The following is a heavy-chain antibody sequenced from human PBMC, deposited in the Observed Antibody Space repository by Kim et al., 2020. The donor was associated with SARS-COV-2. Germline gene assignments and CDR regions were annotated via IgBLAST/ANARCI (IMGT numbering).Heavy chain of an antibody. CDR3: AKTYSYDSSGTSLGY. V-gene: IGHV3-23*02. D-gene: IGHD3-22*01. J-gene: IGHJ4*02. Sequence: DSGKVRFTISRANAKTTLYLQMNSLRAADTAVYYCAKTYSYDSSGTSLGYWGQGTLVTVSS.